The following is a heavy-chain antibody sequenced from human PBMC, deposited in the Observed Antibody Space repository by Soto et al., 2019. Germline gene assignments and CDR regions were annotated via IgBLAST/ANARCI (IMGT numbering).Heavy chain of an antibody. D-gene: IGHD3-10*01. V-gene: IGHV4-31*03. CDR1: GGSISRSPNY. Sequence: VQLQESGPGLVKPSQTLSLTCTVSGGSISRSPNYWSWIRQHPGKGLEWIGYIYYSGNTYYNPSLKSRVGISVAASKTQVSLGLSSVTAADTAVYYWARLDGGGDYFDYWGQGTLVTVSS. J-gene: IGHJ4*02. CDR2: IYYSGNT. CDR3: ARLDGGGDYFDY.